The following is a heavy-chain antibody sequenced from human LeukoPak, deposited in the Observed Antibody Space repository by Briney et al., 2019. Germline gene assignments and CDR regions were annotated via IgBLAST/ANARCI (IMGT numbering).Heavy chain of an antibody. CDR3: AKEGGYTYGPLDY. Sequence: PGGSLRLSCAASGFTFSSYDMSWVRQAPGKGLEWVSAISGSGGSTYFADSVKGRFTISRDNSKNTLYLQMNSLRAEDTAVYYCAKEGGYTYGPLDYWGQGTLVTVSS. V-gene: IGHV3-23*01. J-gene: IGHJ4*02. CDR2: ISGSGGST. D-gene: IGHD5-18*01. CDR1: GFTFSSYD.